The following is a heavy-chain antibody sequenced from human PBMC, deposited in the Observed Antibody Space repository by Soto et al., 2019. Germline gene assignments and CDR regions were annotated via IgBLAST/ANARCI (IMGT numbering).Heavy chain of an antibody. D-gene: IGHD1-1*01. V-gene: IGHV3-49*03. J-gene: IGHJ5*02. Sequence: GGSLRLSCTASGFTFGDYAMSWFRQAPGKGLEWVGFIRSKAYGGTTEYAASVKGRFTISRDDSKSIAYLQMNSLKTEDTAVYYCTRTPLCTTGTPRWFDPWGQGTLVTVSS. CDR2: IRSKAYGGTT. CDR1: GFTFGDYA. CDR3: TRTPLCTTGTPRWFDP.